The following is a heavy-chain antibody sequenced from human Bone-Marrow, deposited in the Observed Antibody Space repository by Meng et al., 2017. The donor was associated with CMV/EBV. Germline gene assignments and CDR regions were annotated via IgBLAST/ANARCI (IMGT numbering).Heavy chain of an antibody. CDR3: AREGQDYSNYVKKNYGMDV. CDR1: GFTFSSYG. CDR2: IWYDGSNK. D-gene: IGHD4-11*01. V-gene: IGHV3-33*01. J-gene: IGHJ6*02. Sequence: GESLKISCAASGFTFSSYGMHWVRQAPGKGLEWVAVIWYDGSNKYYADSVKGRFTISRDNSKNTLYLQMNSLRAEDTAVYYCAREGQDYSNYVKKNYGMDVWGQGTTVTVSS.